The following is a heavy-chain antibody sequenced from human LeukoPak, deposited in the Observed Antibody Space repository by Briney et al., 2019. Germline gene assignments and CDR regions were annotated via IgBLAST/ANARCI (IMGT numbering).Heavy chain of an antibody. Sequence: SVKVSCKASGDTFSSYAITWVRQAPGQGLEWMGRIIPLLGSTNSAQRFQGRVTITMDVSARTVYTELSSLRSEDTTIYYCARDFGSGVFDPWGQGTLVTVSS. J-gene: IGHJ5*02. CDR1: GDTFSSYA. CDR3: ARDFGSGVFDP. D-gene: IGHD3-10*01. V-gene: IGHV1-69*11. CDR2: IIPLLGST.